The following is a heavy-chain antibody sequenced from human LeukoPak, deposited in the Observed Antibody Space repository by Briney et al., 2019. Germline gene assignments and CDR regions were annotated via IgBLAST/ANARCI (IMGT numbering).Heavy chain of an antibody. CDR3: ARGDPLGNY. J-gene: IGHJ4*02. Sequence: GGSLRLSCSASGFTFRTSWMHWVRQGPGKGLLWVAHINSDGGNTAYADSVKGRFTISRDNAKSTLYLQMNSLRSEDTAVYYCARGDPLGNYWGQGTLVTVSS. V-gene: IGHV3-74*01. CDR1: GFTFRTSW. CDR2: INSDGGNT. D-gene: IGHD7-27*01.